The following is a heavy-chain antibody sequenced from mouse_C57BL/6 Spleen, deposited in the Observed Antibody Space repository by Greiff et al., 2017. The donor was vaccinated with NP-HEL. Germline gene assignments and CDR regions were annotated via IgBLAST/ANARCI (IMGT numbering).Heavy chain of an antibody. CDR3: ARSIYYDYDGGFAY. J-gene: IGHJ3*01. CDR1: GFTFTDYY. D-gene: IGHD2-4*01. CDR2: IRNKANGYTT. Sequence: EVKLVESGGGLVQPGGSLSLSCAASGFTFTDYYMSWVRQPPGKALEWLGFIRNKANGYTTEYSASVKGRFTISRDNSQSILYLQMNALRAEDSATYYCARSIYYDYDGGFAYWGQGTLVTVSA. V-gene: IGHV7-3*01.